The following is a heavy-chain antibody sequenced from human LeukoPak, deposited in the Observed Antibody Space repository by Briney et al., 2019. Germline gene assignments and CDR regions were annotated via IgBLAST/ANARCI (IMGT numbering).Heavy chain of an antibody. CDR1: GYTFTGYH. V-gene: IGHV1-2*02. D-gene: IGHD3-22*01. CDR3: ARDSRGYYNWFDP. CDR2: INPNTGGT. J-gene: IGHJ5*02. Sequence: ASVKVSCKASGYTFTGYHMHWVRQAPGQELEWMGWINPNTGGTNYAQKFQGRVTMTRDTSISAAYMELSRLTSDDTAVYYCARDSRGYYNWFDPWGQGTLVTVSS.